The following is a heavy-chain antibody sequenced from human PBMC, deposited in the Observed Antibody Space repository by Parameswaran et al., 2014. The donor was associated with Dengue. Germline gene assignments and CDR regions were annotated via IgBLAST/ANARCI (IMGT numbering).Heavy chain of an antibody. Sequence: WVRQAPGQGLEWMGWISAQSDNTHYAQNLQGRLTLTTDTSTSTAYMELRSLRSDDTAVYYCARKMIEDVWSGPDAFDIWGQGTLVTVSS. D-gene: IGHD3-3*01. V-gene: IGHV1-18*01. J-gene: IGHJ3*02. CDR2: ISAQSDNT. CDR3: ARKMIEDVWSGPDAFDI.